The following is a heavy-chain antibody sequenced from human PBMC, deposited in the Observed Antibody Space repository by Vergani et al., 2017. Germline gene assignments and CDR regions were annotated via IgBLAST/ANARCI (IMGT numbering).Heavy chain of an antibody. Sequence: QVQLVESGGGVVQPGRSLRLSCAASGFTFSSYGMHWVRQAPGKGLEWVAVIWYDGSNKYYADSVKGRFTISRDNSKNTLYLEMKSLRVEDTAVYYCARARCGGACFMSNWLDTWGQGTLVSVSS. V-gene: IGHV3-33*01. CDR2: IWYDGSNK. J-gene: IGHJ5*02. D-gene: IGHD2-21*02. CDR1: GFTFSSYG. CDR3: ARARCGGACFMSNWLDT.